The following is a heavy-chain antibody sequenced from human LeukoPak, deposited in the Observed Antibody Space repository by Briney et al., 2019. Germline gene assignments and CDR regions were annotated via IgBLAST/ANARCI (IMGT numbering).Heavy chain of an antibody. D-gene: IGHD3-16*01. J-gene: IGHJ4*02. Sequence: GGSLRLSCAASGFTFSNAWMRWVRQAPGKGLEWVGRIKSKAEGGTTDYAAPVKGRFTISRDDSKNTLYLQMNSLKTEDTAVYYCTTDREGGPDYWGQGTLVTVSS. CDR1: GFTFSNAW. CDR3: TTDREGGPDY. V-gene: IGHV3-15*01. CDR2: IKSKAEGGTT.